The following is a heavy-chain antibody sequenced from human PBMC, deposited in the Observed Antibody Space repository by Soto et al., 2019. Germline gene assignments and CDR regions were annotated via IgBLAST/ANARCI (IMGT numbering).Heavy chain of an antibody. J-gene: IGHJ4*02. CDR2: INPNSGGT. CDR3: ARGGATYYDILTGYTTLYYFDY. V-gene: IGHV1-2*04. Sequence: QVQLVQSGAEVKKPGASVKVSCKASGYTFTGYYMHWVRQAPGQGLEWMGWINPNSGGTNYAQKFQGWVTMTRDTSISTVYMELSRLRSDDTAVYYCARGGATYYDILTGYTTLYYFDYWGQGTLVTVSS. CDR1: GYTFTGYY. D-gene: IGHD3-9*01.